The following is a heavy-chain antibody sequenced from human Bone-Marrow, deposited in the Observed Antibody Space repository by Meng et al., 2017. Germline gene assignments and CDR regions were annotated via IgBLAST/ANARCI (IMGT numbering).Heavy chain of an antibody. V-gene: IGHV3-30*03. J-gene: IGHJ6*02. CDR3: ARCSRPGIAVAGKEGAFYYGVHV. Sequence: SGFMFSDHYMDWDRQAPGKGLEWVSLISYDGRNKYYADSVKGRFTISRDNSKNTVDLQMNSLRAEDTAVYYCARCSRPGIAVAGKEGAFYYGVHVWGQGTTVTVSS. CDR1: GFMFSDHY. CDR2: ISYDGRNK. D-gene: IGHD6-19*01.